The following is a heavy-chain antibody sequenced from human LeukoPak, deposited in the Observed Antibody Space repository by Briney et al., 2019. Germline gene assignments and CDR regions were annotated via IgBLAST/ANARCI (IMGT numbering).Heavy chain of an antibody. CDR1: GFTFSSYA. CDR3: ARGALIAAAGTNYFDY. J-gene: IGHJ4*02. CDR2: ISYDGSNK. Sequence: PGGSLRLSCAASGFTFSSYAMHWVRQAPGKGLEWVAVISYDGSNKYYADSVKGRFTISRDNSKNTLYLQMNSLRAEDTAVYYCARGALIAAAGTNYFDYWGQGTLVTVSS. D-gene: IGHD6-13*01. V-gene: IGHV3-30-3*01.